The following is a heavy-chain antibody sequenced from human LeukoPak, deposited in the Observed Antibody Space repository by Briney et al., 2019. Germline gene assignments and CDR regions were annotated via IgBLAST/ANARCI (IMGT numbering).Heavy chain of an antibody. CDR1: GGSISSSSYY. J-gene: IGHJ2*01. V-gene: IGHV4-39*07. CDR2: IYYIGRT. Sequence: PSETLSLTCTVSGGSISSSSYYSGWIRQPPGKGLEWIGNIYYIGRTYYNPSLKSRVTISVDTSKNQSSLKLSSVTAADTAVYYCARDKEYCGGDCSYWYFDLWGRGTAVTVSS. CDR3: ARDKEYCGGDCSYWYFDL. D-gene: IGHD2-21*02.